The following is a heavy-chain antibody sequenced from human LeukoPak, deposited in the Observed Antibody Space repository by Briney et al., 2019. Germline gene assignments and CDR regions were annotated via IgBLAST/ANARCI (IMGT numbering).Heavy chain of an antibody. D-gene: IGHD2-15*01. Sequence: KPSETLSLTCTVSGGSITKYYWSWIRQPPGKGLEWIGYIFYTGSTKYNPSLQSRVTISVDTSKNQFSLNLTSVTAADTAVYYCAKVFCSGGSCYKGDAFDIWGQGTMVTVSS. CDR3: AKVFCSGGSCYKGDAFDI. CDR2: IFYTGST. V-gene: IGHV4-59*01. J-gene: IGHJ3*02. CDR1: GGSITKYY.